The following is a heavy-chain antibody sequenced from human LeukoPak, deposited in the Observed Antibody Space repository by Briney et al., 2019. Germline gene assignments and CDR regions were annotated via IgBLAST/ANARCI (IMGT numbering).Heavy chain of an antibody. CDR1: GFTVSSNY. J-gene: IGHJ4*02. Sequence: GGSLRLSCAASGFTVSSNYMSWVRQAPGKGLEWVSAISGSGGSTYYADSVKGRFTISRDNSKNTLYLQMNSLRAEDTAVYYCAKDPSPGYSSSWYMEYYFDYWGQGTLVTVSS. D-gene: IGHD6-13*01. V-gene: IGHV3-23*01. CDR2: ISGSGGST. CDR3: AKDPSPGYSSSWYMEYYFDY.